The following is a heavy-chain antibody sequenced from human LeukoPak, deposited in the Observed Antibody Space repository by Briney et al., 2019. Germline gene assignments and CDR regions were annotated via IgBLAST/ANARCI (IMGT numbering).Heavy chain of an antibody. D-gene: IGHD6-13*01. Sequence: SVKVSCKASGGTFSSYAISWVRQAPGQGLEWMGGIIPIFGTANYAQKFQGRVTITADESTSTAYMELSSLRSEDTAVYYCARGRAAAGTPYYFDYWGQGTLVTVSS. V-gene: IGHV1-69*13. CDR3: ARGRAAAGTPYYFDY. CDR1: GGTFSSYA. CDR2: IIPIFGTA. J-gene: IGHJ4*02.